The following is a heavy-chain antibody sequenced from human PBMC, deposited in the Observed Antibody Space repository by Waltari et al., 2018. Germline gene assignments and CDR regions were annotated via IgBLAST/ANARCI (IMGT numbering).Heavy chain of an antibody. D-gene: IGHD3-10*01. CDR1: GGSISSYY. CDR3: ARAGGFGSGSTT. Sequence: QVQLQESGPGLVKPSETLSLTCFVSGGSISSYYWSWIRQPPGKGLEWIGYISYSGTTNYNPSLKSRVTISVDTSKNQFSLSLSAVTAADTAVYYCARAGGFGSGSTTWGQGTLVTVSS. J-gene: IGHJ5*02. V-gene: IGHV4-59*01. CDR2: ISYSGTT.